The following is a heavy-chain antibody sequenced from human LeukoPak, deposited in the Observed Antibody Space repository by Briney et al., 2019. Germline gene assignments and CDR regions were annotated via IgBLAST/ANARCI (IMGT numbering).Heavy chain of an antibody. CDR1: GFTFSNVW. CDR3: TTAPHYYDRSGYH. V-gene: IGHV3-15*01. Sequence: GGSLRLSCVASGFTFSNVWMSWDRQAPGKGLEWVGRIKSKTDAGTTDYAAPVKGRFTVSRDDAQNTVYLQMNSLKTEDTAVYYCTTAPHYYDRSGYHWGQGTLVIVSS. J-gene: IGHJ4*02. D-gene: IGHD3-22*01. CDR2: IKSKTDAGTT.